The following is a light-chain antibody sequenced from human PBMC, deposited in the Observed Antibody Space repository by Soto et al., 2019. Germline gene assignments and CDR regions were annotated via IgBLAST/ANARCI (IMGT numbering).Light chain of an antibody. V-gene: IGKV3-20*01. CDR1: QSVSSNY. Sequence: EIVLTQSPGTLSLSLRERATLSCRASQSVSSNYLAWYQQKPGQAPRLLIYATSSRATGIPDRFSGSGSGTDFTLTISRLEPEDFAVYYCQQYGNSPRYSFGQGTKLEIK. CDR3: QQYGNSPRYS. J-gene: IGKJ2*03. CDR2: ATS.